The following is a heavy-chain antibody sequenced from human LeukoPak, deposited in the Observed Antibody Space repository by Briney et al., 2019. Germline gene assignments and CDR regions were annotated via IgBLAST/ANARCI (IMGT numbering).Heavy chain of an antibody. V-gene: IGHV3-48*03. CDR2: ISSSGSTI. D-gene: IGHD6-13*01. Sequence: TGGSLRLSCAASGFTVSSYEMNWVRQAPGKGLEWVSYISSSGSTIYYADSVKGRFTISRDNANNSLYLQMNSLRAEDTAVYYCARSIARYSSSWKGTFDYWGQGTLVTVSS. CDR3: ARSIARYSSSWKGTFDY. CDR1: GFTVSSYE. J-gene: IGHJ4*02.